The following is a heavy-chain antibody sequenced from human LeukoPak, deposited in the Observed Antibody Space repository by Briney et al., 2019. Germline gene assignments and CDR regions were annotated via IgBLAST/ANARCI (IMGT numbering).Heavy chain of an antibody. V-gene: IGHV3-30-3*01. CDR3: ARVKAAAGFRTHYYGMDV. Sequence: GGSLRLSCAASGFTFSSYAMHWVRQAPGKGLEWVAVISYDGSNKYYADSVKGRFTISRDNSKNTLYLQMNSLRAEDTAVYYCARVKAAAGFRTHYYGMDVWGQGTTVTVSS. CDR1: GFTFSSYA. CDR2: ISYDGSNK. D-gene: IGHD6-13*01. J-gene: IGHJ6*02.